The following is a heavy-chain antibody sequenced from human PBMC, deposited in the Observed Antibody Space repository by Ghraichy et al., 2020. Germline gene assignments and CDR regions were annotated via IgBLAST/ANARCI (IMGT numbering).Heavy chain of an antibody. CDR1: GYTFTSYA. CDR3: ASPVTAMVPYAFDI. J-gene: IGHJ3*02. D-gene: IGHD5-18*01. Sequence: VKVSCKASGYTFTSYAMHWVRQAPGQRLEWMGWINAGNGNTKYSQKFQGRVTITRDTSASTAYMELSSLRSEDTAVYYCASPVTAMVPYAFDIWGQGTMVTVSS. CDR2: INAGNGNT. V-gene: IGHV1-3*01.